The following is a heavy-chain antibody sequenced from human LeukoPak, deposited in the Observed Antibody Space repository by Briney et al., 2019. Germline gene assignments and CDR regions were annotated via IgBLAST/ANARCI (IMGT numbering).Heavy chain of an antibody. D-gene: IGHD6-13*01. CDR1: GGSISSYY. CDR2: IYYSGST. V-gene: IGHV4-59*01. Sequence: SETLSLTCTVSGGSISSYYWSWIRQPPGKGLEWIGYIYYSGSTNYNPSLKSRVTISVDTSKNQFSLKLSSVTAADTAVYYCARTGSYSSSWPFDYWGQGTRVTVSS. CDR3: ARTGSYSSSWPFDY. J-gene: IGHJ4*02.